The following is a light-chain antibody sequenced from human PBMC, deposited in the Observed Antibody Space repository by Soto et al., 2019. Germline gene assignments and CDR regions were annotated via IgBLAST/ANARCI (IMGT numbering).Light chain of an antibody. CDR1: EDIRTS. CDR3: QHYNNLPPFT. Sequence: DIQMTQSPSSLSASVGARVSITCQASEDIRTSLSWFQHKPGRAPKLLIYGASYLETGVPSRFRGSGSGTDFTLTISSLQLEDIATYYCQHYNNLPPFTFGPGTIVDVK. CDR2: GAS. J-gene: IGKJ3*01. V-gene: IGKV1-33*01.